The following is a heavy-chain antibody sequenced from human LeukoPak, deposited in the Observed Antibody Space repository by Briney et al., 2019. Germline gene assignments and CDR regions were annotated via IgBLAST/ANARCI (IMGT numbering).Heavy chain of an antibody. J-gene: IGHJ4*02. V-gene: IGHV3-21*01. Sequence: VGSLRLSCAASGFTFSSYSMNWVRQAPGKGLEWVSSISSSSSYIYYADSVKGRFTISRDNAKNSRYLQMNSIRAEDTAVYYCARDCGGDCYFGYWGQGTLVTVSS. D-gene: IGHD2-21*01. CDR1: GFTFSSYS. CDR2: ISSSSSYI. CDR3: ARDCGGDCYFGY.